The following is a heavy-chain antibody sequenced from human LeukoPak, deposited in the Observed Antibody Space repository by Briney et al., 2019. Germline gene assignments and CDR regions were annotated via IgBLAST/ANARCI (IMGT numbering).Heavy chain of an antibody. CDR2: ISGSGGST. J-gene: IGHJ4*02. V-gene: IGHV3-23*01. D-gene: IGHD6-19*01. CDR1: GFTFSSYA. Sequence: GGSLRLSCAASGFTFSSYAMSWVRQAPGKGLEWVLAISGSGGSTYYADSVKGRFTISRDNSKNTLYLQMNSLRAEDTAVYYCAKVLHSSGWYFDYWGQGTLVTVSS. CDR3: AKVLHSSGWYFDY.